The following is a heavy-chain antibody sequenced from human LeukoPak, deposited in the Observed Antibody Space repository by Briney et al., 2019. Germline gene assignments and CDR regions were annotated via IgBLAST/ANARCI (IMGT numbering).Heavy chain of an antibody. V-gene: IGHV3-66*01. CDR3: ARAGGYSYGYVMA. CDR2: IYSGGST. Sequence: GRSQRLSCAASGFTVSSNYMSWVRQAPGKGLEWVSVIYSGGSTYYADSVKGRFTISRDNSKNTLYLQMNSLRAEDTAVYYCARAGGYSYGYVMAWGQGTLVTVSS. D-gene: IGHD5-18*01. J-gene: IGHJ5*02. CDR1: GFTVSSNY.